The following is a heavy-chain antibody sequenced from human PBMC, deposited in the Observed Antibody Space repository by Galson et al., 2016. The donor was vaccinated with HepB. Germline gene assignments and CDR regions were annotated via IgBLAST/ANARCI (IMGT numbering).Heavy chain of an antibody. J-gene: IGHJ4*02. CDR1: GFRFSDYD. V-gene: IGHV3-30*18. Sequence: SLRLSCAASGFRFSDYDMHWVRQAPGKGLEWVAVISYDGSNAYYADSVKGRFTISRGNSKATLFLEMHSLRVEDTAAYYCAKDWYVVVVPAAMVADYWGQGTLVTVSS. CDR3: AKDWYVVVVPAAMVADY. D-gene: IGHD2-2*01. CDR2: ISYDGSNA.